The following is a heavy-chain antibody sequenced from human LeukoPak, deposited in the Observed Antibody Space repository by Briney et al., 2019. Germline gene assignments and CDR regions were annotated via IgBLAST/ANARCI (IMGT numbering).Heavy chain of an antibody. CDR2: IRYDGGNK. Sequence: PGGSLRLSCATSGFTFSFYGMHWVRQVPGKGLEWVAFIRYDGGNKYYADSVKGRFTISRDNSKNTLYLQMNSLRAEDTALYYCAKDRVVSREPAAFDVWGQGTMVTVSS. CDR1: GFTFSFYG. CDR3: AKDRVVSREPAAFDV. D-gene: IGHD2-15*01. J-gene: IGHJ3*01. V-gene: IGHV3-30*02.